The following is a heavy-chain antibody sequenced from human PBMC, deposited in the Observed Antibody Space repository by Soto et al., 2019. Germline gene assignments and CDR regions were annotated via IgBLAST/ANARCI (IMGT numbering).Heavy chain of an antibody. Sequence: QVPLVQSGAEVKKPGSSVQVSCKASGGTFSSYAISWVRQAPGQRLEWMGGIISIFDTANYAQTFQGRVTITADKSASAAYMELSSRRSEDTAVYSCGLRGFVVVPAALKNYYYYGMDVWGQGTTVTVSS. CDR3: GLRGFVVVPAALKNYYYYGMDV. J-gene: IGHJ6*02. CDR1: GGTFSSYA. D-gene: IGHD2-2*01. V-gene: IGHV1-69*06. CDR2: IISIFDTA.